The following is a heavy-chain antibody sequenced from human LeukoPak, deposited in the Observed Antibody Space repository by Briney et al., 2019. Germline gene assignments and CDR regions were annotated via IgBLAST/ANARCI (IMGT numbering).Heavy chain of an antibody. CDR3: AKDQDLTMVRGIPAPHYFGY. D-gene: IGHD3-10*01. CDR2: ISGSGGST. CDR1: GFTFSSYA. J-gene: IGHJ4*02. V-gene: IGHV3-23*01. Sequence: GGSLRLSCAASGFTFSSYAMSWVRQAPGKGLEWVSVISGSGGSTYYADSVKGRFTISRDNSKDTLYLQMNSLRAEDTAVYYCAKDQDLTMVRGIPAPHYFGYWGQGSLVTVSS.